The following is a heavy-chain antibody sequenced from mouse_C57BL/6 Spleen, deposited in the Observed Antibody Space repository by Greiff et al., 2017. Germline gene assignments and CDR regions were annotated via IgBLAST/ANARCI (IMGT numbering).Heavy chain of an antibody. CDR2: IYPGDGAT. Sequence: QVQLQQSGAELVKPGASVKISCKASGYAFSSYWMNWVKQRPGKGLEWIGQIYPGDGATNYNGKFKGKATLTADKSSSTAYMQLSSLTSEDSAVYFCAMIYYDYDGLDYWGQGTTLTVSS. D-gene: IGHD2-4*01. CDR3: AMIYYDYDGLDY. J-gene: IGHJ2*01. V-gene: IGHV1-80*01. CDR1: GYAFSSYW.